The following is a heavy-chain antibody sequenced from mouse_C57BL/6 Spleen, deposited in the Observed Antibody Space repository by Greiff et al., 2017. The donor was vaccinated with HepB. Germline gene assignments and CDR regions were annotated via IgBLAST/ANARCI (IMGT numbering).Heavy chain of an antibody. Sequence: QVQLHQSGAELVRPGTSVKVSCKASGYAFTNYLIEWVKQRPGQGLAWIGVINPGSGGTNYNEKFKGKATLTADKSSSTAYMQLSSLTSEDSAVYFCARGVSTTVVAEDAMDYWGQGTSVTVSS. D-gene: IGHD1-1*01. CDR2: INPGSGGT. J-gene: IGHJ4*01. CDR3: ARGVSTTVVAEDAMDY. CDR1: GYAFTNYL. V-gene: IGHV1-54*01.